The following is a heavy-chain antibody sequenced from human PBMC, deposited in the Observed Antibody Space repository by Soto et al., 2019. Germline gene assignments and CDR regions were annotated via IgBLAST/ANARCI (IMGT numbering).Heavy chain of an antibody. D-gene: IGHD5-18*01. V-gene: IGHV5-10-1*01. Sequence: GESLKISCKGSGYSFTSYWISWVRQMPGKGLEWMGRIDPSDSYTNYSPSFQGHVTISADKSISTAYLQWSSLKASDTAMYYCASVDTAMVKAADYYYYYGMDVWGQGTTVTVSS. CDR2: IDPSDSYT. J-gene: IGHJ6*02. CDR3: ASVDTAMVKAADYYYYYGMDV. CDR1: GYSFTSYW.